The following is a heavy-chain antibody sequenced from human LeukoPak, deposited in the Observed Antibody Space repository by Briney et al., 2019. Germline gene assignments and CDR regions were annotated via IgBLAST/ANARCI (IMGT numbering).Heavy chain of an antibody. CDR3: AREDCSSTSCYVDY. CDR1: GFTFSSYG. J-gene: IGHJ4*02. CDR2: IWYDGSNK. D-gene: IGHD2-2*01. Sequence: GRSLRLSCAASGFTFSSYGMHWVRQAPGKGLEWVAVIWYDGSNKYYADSVKGRFTISRDNSKNTLYLQMNSLRAEDTAVYYCAREDCSSTSCYVDYWGQGTLVTVSS. V-gene: IGHV3-33*01.